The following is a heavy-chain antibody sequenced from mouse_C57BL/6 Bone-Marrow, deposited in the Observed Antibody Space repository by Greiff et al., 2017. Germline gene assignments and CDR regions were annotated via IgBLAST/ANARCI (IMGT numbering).Heavy chain of an antibody. CDR1: GFTFSDYG. D-gene: IGHD1-1*01. CDR2: ISSGSSTI. Sequence: EVMLVESGGGLVKPGGSLKLSCAASGFTFSDYGMHWVRQAPEKGLEWVAYISSGSSTIYYADTVKGRFTISRDNAKNTLFLQMTSLRSEDTAMYYCARGGYYYGSSYDWYFGGWGTGPTVTVSS. CDR3: ARGGYYYGSSYDWYFGG. V-gene: IGHV5-17*01. J-gene: IGHJ1*03.